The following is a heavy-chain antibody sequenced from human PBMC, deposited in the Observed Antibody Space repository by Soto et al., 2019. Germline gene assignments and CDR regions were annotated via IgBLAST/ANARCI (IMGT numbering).Heavy chain of an antibody. CDR3: ARVLRGSGVMGGWFDP. J-gene: IGHJ5*02. Sequence: QVQLVQSGAEVKKPGSSVKVSCKASGGTFSSYAISWVRQAPGQGLEWMGGIIPIFGTANYAQKFQGRVTITADESTSTADMELSSLRSEDTAVYYCARVLRGSGVMGGWFDPWGQGTLVTVSS. D-gene: IGHD3-16*01. V-gene: IGHV1-69*01. CDR1: GGTFSSYA. CDR2: IIPIFGTA.